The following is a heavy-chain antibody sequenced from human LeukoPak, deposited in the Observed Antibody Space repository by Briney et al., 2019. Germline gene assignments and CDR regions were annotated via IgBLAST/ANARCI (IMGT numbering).Heavy chain of an antibody. CDR3: TTGSPPALGDY. CDR2: IKSKTDGGTT. Sequence: PGGSLRLSCAASGITLGSYAMNWVRQAPGKGLEWVGRIKSKTDGGTTDYAAPVKGRFTISRDDSKNTLYLQMNSLKTEDTAVYYCTTGSPPALGDYWGQGTLVTVSS. CDR1: GITLGSYA. J-gene: IGHJ4*02. V-gene: IGHV3-15*01.